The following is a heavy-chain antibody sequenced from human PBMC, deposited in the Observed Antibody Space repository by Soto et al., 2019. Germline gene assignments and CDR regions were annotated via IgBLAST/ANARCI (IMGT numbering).Heavy chain of an antibody. CDR1: GASISRGGYF. D-gene: IGHD6-13*01. Sequence: SETLSLTCPVSGASISRGGYFWSWIRPHPGKGLEWIGYIYYIGSTYYNPSLKSRVTISVDTSKNQFSLKLTSVTAADTAVYYCARDLQYSRLFYGMDVWGQGTTVTVSS. V-gene: IGHV4-31*03. CDR2: IYYIGST. J-gene: IGHJ6*02. CDR3: ARDLQYSRLFYGMDV.